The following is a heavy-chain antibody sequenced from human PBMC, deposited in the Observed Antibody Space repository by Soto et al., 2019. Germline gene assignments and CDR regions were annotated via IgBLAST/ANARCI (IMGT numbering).Heavy chain of an antibody. Sequence: QVQLVQSGAEEKKPGASVKVSCKASGYTFTSYAMHWVRQAPGQRLEWMGWINAGNGNTKYSQKFQGRVTITRDTSASTAYMELSSLRSEDMAVYYCARRTGSSGGFDYWGQGTLVTVSS. J-gene: IGHJ4*02. V-gene: IGHV1-3*05. CDR2: INAGNGNT. CDR1: GYTFTSYA. CDR3: ARRTGSSGGFDY. D-gene: IGHD6-19*01.